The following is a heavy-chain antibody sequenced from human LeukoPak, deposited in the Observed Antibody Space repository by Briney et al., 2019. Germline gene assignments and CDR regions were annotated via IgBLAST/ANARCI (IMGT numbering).Heavy chain of an antibody. CDR3: ARLANYDFWNGPYPHDAFDI. CDR2: IYYSGST. V-gene: IGHV4-59*08. D-gene: IGHD3/OR15-3a*01. CDR1: GGSISSYY. J-gene: IGHJ3*02. Sequence: SETLSLTCTVSGGSISSYYWSWIRQAPGKGLEWIGYIYYSGSTNYNPSLKSRVTISVDTSKNQFSLKLNSVTAADTAVYYCARLANYDFWNGPYPHDAFDIWGQGTMVTVSS.